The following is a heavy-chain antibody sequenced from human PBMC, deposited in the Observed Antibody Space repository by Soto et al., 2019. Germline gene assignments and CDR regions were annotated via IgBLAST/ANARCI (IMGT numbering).Heavy chain of an antibody. J-gene: IGHJ4*02. CDR2: IMQDESEK. V-gene: IGHV3-7*01. CDR1: GFTFSYYW. D-gene: IGHD7-27*01. CDR3: AREWGSRGMYTYY. Sequence: EVHLVESGGGLVQPGGSLRLSCATSGFTFSYYWMSWVRQAPGKGLEWVANIMQDESEKYYVDSVKGRFTISSDNARNSLYLQMDSLRAEDTAVYYCAREWGSRGMYTYYWGRGTLVAVSS.